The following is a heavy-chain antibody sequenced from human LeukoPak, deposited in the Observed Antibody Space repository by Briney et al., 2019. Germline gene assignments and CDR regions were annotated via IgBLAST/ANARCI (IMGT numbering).Heavy chain of an antibody. CDR3: AKGPLRGTAAAIDY. CDR1: GFTINNYG. Sequence: QPGKSLRLSCAASGFTINNYGMHWVRQAPGKGLEWVAVISYDGRNIHYPDTVKGRFTISRDISTDTLWLQMDSLRTEDTAVYYCAKGPLRGTAAAIDYWGQGTLVTVSS. CDR2: ISYDGRNI. V-gene: IGHV3-30*18. J-gene: IGHJ4*02. D-gene: IGHD2-2*01.